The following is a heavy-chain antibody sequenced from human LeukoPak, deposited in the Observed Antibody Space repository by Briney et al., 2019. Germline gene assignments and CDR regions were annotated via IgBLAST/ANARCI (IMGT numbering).Heavy chain of an antibody. D-gene: IGHD1-26*01. CDR1: GFTFSNYA. J-gene: IGHJ4*02. CDR2: LSGSGHST. V-gene: IGHV3-23*01. Sequence: GGSLRLSCAASGFTFSNYAMSWVRQAPGKGLEWVSGLSGSGHSTYYADSVKGRFTISRDNSKNTLYLQMNSLRAEDTAVYYCAKGGRWEPYIFDYWGQGTLVTVSS. CDR3: AKGGRWEPYIFDY.